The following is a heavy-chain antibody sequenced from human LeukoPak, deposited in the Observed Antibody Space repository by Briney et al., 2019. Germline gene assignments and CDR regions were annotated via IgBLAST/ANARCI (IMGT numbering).Heavy chain of an antibody. CDR1: GFTFSDYS. J-gene: IGHJ4*02. CDR3: AMDRSGSYPYYFDY. CDR2: ISSRSAYI. Sequence: PGGSLRLSCAASGFTFSDYSMNWVRQAPGKGLEWVSSISSRSAYIHYTDSVKGRFNISRDNAENSLYLQMNNLRADDTAVYYCAMDRSGSYPYYFDYWGQGTLVTVSS. V-gene: IGHV3-21*01. D-gene: IGHD1-26*01.